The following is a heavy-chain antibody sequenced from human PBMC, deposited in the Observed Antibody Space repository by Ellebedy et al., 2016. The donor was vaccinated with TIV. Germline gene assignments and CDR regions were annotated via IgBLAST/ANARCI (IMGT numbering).Heavy chain of an antibody. V-gene: IGHV1-18*01. CDR1: GYTFTSYG. D-gene: IGHD7-27*01. CDR2: ISAYNGNT. Sequence: ASVKVSCXASGYTFTSYGISWVRQAPGQGLEWMGWISAYNGNTNYAQKLQGRVTMTTDTSTSTAYMELRSLRSDDTAVYYCARSENWGKANYFDYWGQGTLVTVSS. CDR3: ARSENWGKANYFDY. J-gene: IGHJ4*02.